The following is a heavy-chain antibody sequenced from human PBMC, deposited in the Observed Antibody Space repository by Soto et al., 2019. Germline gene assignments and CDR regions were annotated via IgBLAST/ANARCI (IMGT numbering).Heavy chain of an antibody. J-gene: IGHJ4*02. D-gene: IGHD1-26*01. CDR3: ARAPSGSYPEFDY. CDR1: GFIFSSYT. V-gene: IGHV3-30-3*01. Sequence: GGSLRLSCAASGFIFSSYTMHWVRQAPGKGLEWVGVITYDGSNQYYADSVKGRFTISRDNSRNMLFLQMNSPRPDDTAVYYCARAPSGSYPEFDYPGQGTLVTVST. CDR2: ITYDGSNQ.